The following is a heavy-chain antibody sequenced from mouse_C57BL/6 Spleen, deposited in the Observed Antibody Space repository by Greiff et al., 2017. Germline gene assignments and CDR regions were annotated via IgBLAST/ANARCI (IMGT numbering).Heavy chain of an antibody. Sequence: EVQLQQSGPELVKPGASVKIPCKASGYTFTDYNMDWVKQSHGKSLEWIGDINPNNGGTIYNQKFKGKATLTVDKSSSTAYMELRSLTSEDTAVYYCARRGYYYGSSYDYAMDYWGQGTSVTVSS. D-gene: IGHD1-1*01. J-gene: IGHJ4*01. CDR1: GYTFTDYN. CDR3: ARRGYYYGSSYDYAMDY. CDR2: INPNNGGT. V-gene: IGHV1-18*01.